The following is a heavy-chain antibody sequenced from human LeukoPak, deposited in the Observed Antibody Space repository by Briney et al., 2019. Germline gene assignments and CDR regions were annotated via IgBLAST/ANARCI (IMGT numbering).Heavy chain of an antibody. J-gene: IGHJ4*02. Sequence: GGSLRLSCAASRFTFSTYTMNWVSHAPGKGLEWVSSISSSSSHIYYADSVKGRFTISRDNAKNSLYLQMNTLRAEDTAVYYCARDRTTVTTFDYWGQGTLVTVSS. CDR2: ISSSSSHI. D-gene: IGHD4-17*01. CDR3: ARDRTTVTTFDY. V-gene: IGHV3-21*01. CDR1: RFTFSTYT.